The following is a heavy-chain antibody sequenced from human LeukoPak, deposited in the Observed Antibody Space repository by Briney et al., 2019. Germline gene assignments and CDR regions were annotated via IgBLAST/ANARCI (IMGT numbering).Heavy chain of an antibody. V-gene: IGHV4-34*01. CDR1: VGSFSGYY. CDR2: INHSGST. CDR3: ARGHSRGSSWYLPSSCWFNP. D-gene: IGHD6-13*01. J-gene: IGHJ5*02. Sequence: SETLSLTCAAYVGSFSGYYWSWIRQPPRRGLEWMGEINHSGSTNYNPPLKSRVTLSVDTSKNQLSLMQSSVTAADTAVYYGARGHSRGSSWYLPSSCWFNPGGQGTRVTV.